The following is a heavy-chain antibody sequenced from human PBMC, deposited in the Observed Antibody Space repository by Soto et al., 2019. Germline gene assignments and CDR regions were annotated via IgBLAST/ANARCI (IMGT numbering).Heavy chain of an antibody. V-gene: IGHV3-23*01. CDR1: GFTFSSYA. J-gene: IGHJ4*02. Sequence: VGSLTISCAGSGFTFSSYAMTWVRQASGKGLEWVSTVNAGGDATYYADSLKGRFTISRDNSKNTLYLQMNSLRAEDTAVYYCAKDRRTGIAARPECLDYWGQGTLVTVSS. CDR3: AKDRRTGIAARPECLDY. CDR2: VNAGGDAT. D-gene: IGHD6-6*01.